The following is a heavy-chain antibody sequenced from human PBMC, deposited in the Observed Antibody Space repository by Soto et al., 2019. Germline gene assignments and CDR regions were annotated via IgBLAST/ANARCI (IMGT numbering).Heavy chain of an antibody. CDR3: ATYALGVVVIGAHDAFDI. D-gene: IGHD3-22*01. V-gene: IGHV4-31*03. CDR2: IYYSGST. Sequence: SETLSLTCTVSGGSISSGGYYWSWIRQHPGKGLEWIGYIYYSGSTYYNPSLKSRVTISVDTSKNQFSLKLSSVTAADTAVYYCATYALGVVVIGAHDAFDIWGQGTMVTVSS. J-gene: IGHJ3*02. CDR1: GGSISSGGYY.